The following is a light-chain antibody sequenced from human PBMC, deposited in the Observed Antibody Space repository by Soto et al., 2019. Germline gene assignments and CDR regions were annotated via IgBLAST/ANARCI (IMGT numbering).Light chain of an antibody. CDR2: DVS. CDR1: SNDVGGYDY. CDR3: SSYTSGATLV. V-gene: IGLV2-14*03. J-gene: IGLJ2*01. Sequence: QSVLTQPASVSGSPGQSITISCTGTSNDVGGYDYVTWYQHHPGKAPKLMIYDVSNRPSGISDRFSASKSGNTASLTISGVQAEDGAHYYCSSYTSGATLVFGGGTKLTVL.